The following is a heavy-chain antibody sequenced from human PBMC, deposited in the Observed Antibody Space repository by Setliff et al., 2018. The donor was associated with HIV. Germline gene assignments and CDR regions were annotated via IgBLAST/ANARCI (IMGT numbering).Heavy chain of an antibody. Sequence: TGGSLRLSCVASGFTFSTYGMHWVRQAPGKGLEWFSSITNRSDTLYADSVKGRLNSLYLQMNSLRAEDTAVYYCARLCMLYEVGYYYYYMDVWGKGTTVTVSS. CDR2: ITNRSDT. D-gene: IGHD2-8*01. CDR3: ARLCMLYEVGYYYYYMDV. V-gene: IGHV3-21*01. CDR1: GFTFSTYG. J-gene: IGHJ6*03.